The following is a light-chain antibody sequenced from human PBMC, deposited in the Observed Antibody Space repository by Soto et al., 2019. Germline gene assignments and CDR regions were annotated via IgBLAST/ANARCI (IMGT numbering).Light chain of an antibody. V-gene: IGLV2-23*01. CDR3: CSYASSSTPFV. CDR2: EGS. Sequence: QSVLTQPASVSGSPGQSITISCTGTSSDVGSYNLVSWYQQHPGKAPKLMIFEGSKRPSGLSNRFSGSKSGNTASLTISGFQAEDESDYYCCSYASSSTPFVFGTGTKVTVL. J-gene: IGLJ1*01. CDR1: SSDVGSYNL.